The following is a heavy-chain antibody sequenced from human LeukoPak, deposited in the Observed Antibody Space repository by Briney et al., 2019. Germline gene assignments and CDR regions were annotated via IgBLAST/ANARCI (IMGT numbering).Heavy chain of an antibody. Sequence: ASVKVSFKASGYTFTSYGISWVRQAPGQGLEWMGWISAYNGNTNYAQKLQGRVTMTTDTSTSTAYMELRSLRSDDTAVYYCARDSPVDYSSSWYGYWGQGTLVTVSS. V-gene: IGHV1-18*04. CDR1: GYTFTSYG. D-gene: IGHD6-13*01. CDR2: ISAYNGNT. CDR3: ARDSPVDYSSSWYGY. J-gene: IGHJ4*02.